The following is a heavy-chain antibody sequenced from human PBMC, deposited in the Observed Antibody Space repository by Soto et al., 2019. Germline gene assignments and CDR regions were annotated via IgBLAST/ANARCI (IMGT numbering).Heavy chain of an antibody. CDR3: ARDPSYYGMDV. CDR1: GYPFTSYA. J-gene: IGHJ6*02. CDR2: INAGNGNT. V-gene: IGHV1-3*01. Sequence: QVQLVQSGAEAKKPGASVKVSCKASGYPFTSYAMHWLRQAPGQRLEWMGWINAGNGNTKYSQKFQGRVTITRDTSSSTAYMELSSLRSEDTAVYYCARDPSYYGMDVWGQGTTVTVSS.